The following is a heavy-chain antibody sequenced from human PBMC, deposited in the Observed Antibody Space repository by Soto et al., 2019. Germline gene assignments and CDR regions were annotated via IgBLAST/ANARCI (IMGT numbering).Heavy chain of an antibody. CDR1: GLTFSTSA. V-gene: IGHV3-30-3*01. Sequence: AVGSLRLSFAASGLTFSTSAMHWVRQAPGKGLEWVAMISHDGSHEYYGDSVKGRFSVSRDNSHNILHLQMNSLRIEDTAVYFCARNTDHRFVRGWRYPWGQGTLVTVSS. CDR3: ARNTDHRFVRGWRYP. CDR2: ISHDGSHE. J-gene: IGHJ5*02. D-gene: IGHD3-10*02.